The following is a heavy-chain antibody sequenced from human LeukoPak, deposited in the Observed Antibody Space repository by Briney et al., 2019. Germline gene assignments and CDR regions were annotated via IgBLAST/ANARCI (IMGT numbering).Heavy chain of an antibody. CDR3: AKDTSRAISSWTTVVTSFDY. Sequence: SETLSLTCTVSGGSISSYYWSWIRQPPGKGLEWIGYIYYSGSTNYNPSLKSRVTISVDTSKNQFSLKLSSVTAADTAVYYCAKDTSRAISSWTTVVTSFDYWGQGTLVTVSS. CDR2: IYYSGST. V-gene: IGHV4-59*01. D-gene: IGHD4-23*01. J-gene: IGHJ4*02. CDR1: GGSISSYY.